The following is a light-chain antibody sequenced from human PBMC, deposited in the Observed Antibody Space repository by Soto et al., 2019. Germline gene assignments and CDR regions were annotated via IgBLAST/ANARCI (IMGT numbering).Light chain of an antibody. V-gene: IGKV3-20*01. J-gene: IGKJ1*01. CDR1: QSVSSSY. Sequence: EIVLTQSPGTLSLSPGERATLSCRASQSVSSSYLAWYQQKPGQAPRPLIYGASSRAIGIPDRFSGSGSGTDFTLTIRRLEPEDFAVYYCQQYGSSPWTFGQGTQVEIK. CDR3: QQYGSSPWT. CDR2: GAS.